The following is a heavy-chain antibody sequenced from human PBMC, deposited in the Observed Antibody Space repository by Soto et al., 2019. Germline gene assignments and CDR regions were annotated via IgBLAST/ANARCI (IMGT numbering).Heavy chain of an antibody. Sequence: SVKVSCKVSGGTFSSYAISWVRQAPGQGLEWMGGIIPIFGTANYAQKFQGRVTITADKSTSTAYMELSSLRSEDTAVYYCARATDYDFWSGYSTYYYYGMDVWGQGTTVTVSS. CDR1: GGTFSSYA. D-gene: IGHD3-3*01. CDR2: IIPIFGTA. CDR3: ARATDYDFWSGYSTYYYYGMDV. J-gene: IGHJ6*02. V-gene: IGHV1-69*06.